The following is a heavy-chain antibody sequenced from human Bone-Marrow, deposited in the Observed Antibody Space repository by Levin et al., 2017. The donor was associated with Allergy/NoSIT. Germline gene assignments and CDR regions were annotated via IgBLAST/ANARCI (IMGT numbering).Heavy chain of an antibody. Sequence: VASVKVSCKASGYTFTDYYMNWVRQAPGQGLEWMGWINPNSGGTNYAQKFQGRVTMTRDTSIRTAYMELSGLRSDDTAVYYCARDPDYYDRAFDIWGQGTMVTVSS. D-gene: IGHD3-22*01. V-gene: IGHV1-2*02. J-gene: IGHJ3*02. CDR2: INPNSGGT. CDR3: ARDPDYYDRAFDI. CDR1: GYTFTDYY.